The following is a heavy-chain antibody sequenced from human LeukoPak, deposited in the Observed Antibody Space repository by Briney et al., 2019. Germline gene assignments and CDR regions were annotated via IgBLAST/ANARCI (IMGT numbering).Heavy chain of an antibody. J-gene: IGHJ5*02. Sequence: SETLSLTCTVSGYSISSGYYWGWIRQPPGKGLEWIGSIYHSGSTYYNPSLKSRVTISVDTSKNQFSLKLSSVTAADTAVYYCARDLTNTIFSWFDPWGQGTLVTVSS. CDR2: IYHSGST. CDR3: ARDLTNTIFSWFDP. V-gene: IGHV4-38-2*02. D-gene: IGHD3-9*01. CDR1: GYSISSGYY.